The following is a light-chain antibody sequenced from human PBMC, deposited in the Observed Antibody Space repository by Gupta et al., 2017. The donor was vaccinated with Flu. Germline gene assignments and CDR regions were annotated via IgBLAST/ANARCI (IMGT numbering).Light chain of an antibody. J-gene: IGKJ3*01. CDR1: QSVSSSY. CDR2: GAS. Sequence: EIVLTQSPGTLSLSPGERATLSCRASQSVSSSYLAWYQQKPGQAPRLLIYGASSRATGIPDRFSGSGCGTDFTLTISRREPEDFAVYYCQQYGSSPLFTFGPGTKVDIK. V-gene: IGKV3-20*01. CDR3: QQYGSSPLFT.